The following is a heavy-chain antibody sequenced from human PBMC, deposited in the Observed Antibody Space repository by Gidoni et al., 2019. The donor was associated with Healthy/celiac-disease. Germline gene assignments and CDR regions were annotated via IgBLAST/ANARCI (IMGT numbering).Heavy chain of an antibody. CDR1: GGTFSSYA. CDR2: IITIIGTA. V-gene: IGHV1-69*01. D-gene: IGHD6-13*01. CDR3: ARGYSSSWHGGGMDV. J-gene: IGHJ6*02. Sequence: QVQLVQSGAEVKKPGSSVKVSCKASGGTFSSYAISWVRQAPGQGLEWMGGIITIIGTANYAQRFQRRVTISADESTSTADRGLSSQRSEDKAVYYCARGYSSSWHGGGMDVWGQGTTVTVSS.